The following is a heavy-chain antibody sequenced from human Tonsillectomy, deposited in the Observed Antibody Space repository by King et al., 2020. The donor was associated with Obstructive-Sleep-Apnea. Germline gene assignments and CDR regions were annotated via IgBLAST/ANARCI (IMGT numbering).Heavy chain of an antibody. CDR3: ARGGDGYNYYFDY. CDR2: ISSGSTL. Sequence: VQLVESGGGLVKPGGSLRLSCAASGFTFSDYYMSWIRQAPGKGLDWVSYISSGSTLYYADSVKGRFTISRDNAKNSLYLQMNSLRAEDTAVYYCARGGDGYNYYFDYWGQGTLVTVSS. J-gene: IGHJ4*02. CDR1: GFTFSDYY. V-gene: IGHV3-11*01. D-gene: IGHD5-24*01.